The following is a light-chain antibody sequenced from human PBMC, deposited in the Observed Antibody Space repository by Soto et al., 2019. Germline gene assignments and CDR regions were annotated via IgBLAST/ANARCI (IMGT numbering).Light chain of an antibody. CDR3: MQGTHWPWT. J-gene: IGKJ1*01. V-gene: IGKV2-30*01. CDR1: QGLVYEDGDTY. CDR2: KVS. Sequence: DVVMTQSPLSLPVTLGQPASISCRSSQGLVYEDGDTYLNWFHQKPGQSPRRLIYKVSKRDSGDPDRFGGSGSGTYFTLNISRVEAEDVGLYYCMQGTHWPWTFGQGTEVEIK.